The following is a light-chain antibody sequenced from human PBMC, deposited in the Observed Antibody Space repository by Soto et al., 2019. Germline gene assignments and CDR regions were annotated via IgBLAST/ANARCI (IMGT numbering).Light chain of an antibody. CDR3: QQYNNWPLT. J-gene: IGKJ5*01. CDR1: QSVSSN. V-gene: IGKV3-15*01. Sequence: IVMTQSPAPLSVSTEERATLSWRASQSVSSNLAWYQEKPGQAPRLLIYGASSRATGIPVRFSGSGSGTEFTLTISSLQSEDFAVYYCQQYNNWPLTFGQGTRLEIK. CDR2: GAS.